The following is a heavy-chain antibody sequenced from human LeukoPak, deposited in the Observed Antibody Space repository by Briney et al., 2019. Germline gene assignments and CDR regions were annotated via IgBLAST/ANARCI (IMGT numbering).Heavy chain of an antibody. CDR3: ARDSPFAYCGGDCAEYFDY. CDR2: INPNSGGT. J-gene: IGHJ4*02. D-gene: IGHD2-21*01. CDR1: GYTFTGYY. V-gene: IGHV1-2*02. Sequence: ASVKVSCKASGYTFTGYYMHWLRQAPGQGLAWMGWINPNSGGTNYAQKFQGRVTMTRDTAISTAYMELSMLRSDDTAVYYCARDSPFAYCGGDCAEYFDYWGQGTLVTVSS.